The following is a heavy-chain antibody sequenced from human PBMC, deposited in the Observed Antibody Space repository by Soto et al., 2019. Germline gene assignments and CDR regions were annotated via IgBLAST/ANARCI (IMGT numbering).Heavy chain of an antibody. CDR1: GGSISNSNYY. D-gene: IGHD5-18*01. J-gene: IGHJ4*02. CDR2: IYYSGSA. V-gene: IGHV4-39*01. CDR3: ARRTEYTYNY. Sequence: QLQLQESGPGLVKPSETLSLTCTVSGGSISNSNYYWGWIRQSPGKGLEWIGSIYYSGSAYYNPSLKSRVTISVDTSKNQFSLKLSSVAASDTAIYFCARRTEYTYNYWGQGTLVTVSS.